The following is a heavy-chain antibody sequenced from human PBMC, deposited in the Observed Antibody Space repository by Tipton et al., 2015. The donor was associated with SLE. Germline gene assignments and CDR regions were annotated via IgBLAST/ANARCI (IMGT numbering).Heavy chain of an antibody. CDR3: ALRYFDGQYFDL. V-gene: IGHV4-39*07. Sequence: TLSLTCTVSGGSISSGGYYWSWIRQPPGKGLEWIGEINHSGSTNYNPSLKSRVTISVDTSKNQFSLKLSSVTAADTAVYYCALRYFDGQYFDLWGRGTLVTVSS. CDR2: INHSGST. CDR1: GGSISSGGYY. J-gene: IGHJ2*01. D-gene: IGHD3-9*01.